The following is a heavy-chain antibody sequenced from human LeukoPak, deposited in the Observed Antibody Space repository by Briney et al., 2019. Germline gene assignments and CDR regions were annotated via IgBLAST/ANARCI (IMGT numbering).Heavy chain of an antibody. Sequence: PGGSLRLSCAASGFTFSSYWIHWVRQVPGKGLVWVSRIKDGGSTTDYAASVKGRFTISRNDAKNTLYLQMNSLRAEDTAVYYCTTIRPGYWGQGTLVTVSS. CDR1: GFTFSSYW. CDR2: IKDGGSTT. V-gene: IGHV3-74*01. CDR3: TTIRPGY. D-gene: IGHD5-12*01. J-gene: IGHJ4*02.